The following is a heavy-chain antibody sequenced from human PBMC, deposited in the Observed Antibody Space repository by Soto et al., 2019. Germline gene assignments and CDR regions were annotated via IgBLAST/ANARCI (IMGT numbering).Heavy chain of an antibody. Sequence: GGSLRLSCAASGFTFSSYSMNWVRQAPGKGLEWVSSISSSSSYIYYADSVKGRFTISRDNAKNSLYLQMNSLRAEDTAVYYCARRGGYYYDSSGPEDIWGQGTMDTVSS. CDR3: ARRGGYYYDSSGPEDI. D-gene: IGHD3-22*01. CDR2: ISSSSSYI. CDR1: GFTFSSYS. V-gene: IGHV3-21*01. J-gene: IGHJ3*02.